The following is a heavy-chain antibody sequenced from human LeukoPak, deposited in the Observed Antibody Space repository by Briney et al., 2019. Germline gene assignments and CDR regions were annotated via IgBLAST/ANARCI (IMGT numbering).Heavy chain of an antibody. Sequence: PSETLSLTCAVYAESFSGYYWSWIRQPPGKGLEWIGEINDSGSTNYNPSLKSRVTISVDTSKNQFSLKLTSVTAADTAIYYCARETSAAGSFLAINDYWGQGTLVTVSS. CDR1: AESFSGYY. CDR2: INDSGST. J-gene: IGHJ4*02. D-gene: IGHD6-13*01. CDR3: ARETSAAGSFLAINDY. V-gene: IGHV4-34*01.